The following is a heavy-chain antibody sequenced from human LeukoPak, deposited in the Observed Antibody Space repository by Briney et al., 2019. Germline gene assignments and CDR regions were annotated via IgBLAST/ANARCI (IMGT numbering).Heavy chain of an antibody. J-gene: IGHJ4*02. CDR2: ISYDGSNK. D-gene: IGHD6-13*01. CDR1: GFTFSSYA. V-gene: IGHV3-30-3*01. Sequence: PGGSLRLSCAASGFTFSSYAMHWVRQAPGKGLEWVAVISYDGSNKYYADSVKGRFTISRDNSKNTLYLQMKSLRAEDTAVYYCARERPQASAALDYWGQGTLVTVSS. CDR3: ARERPQASAALDY.